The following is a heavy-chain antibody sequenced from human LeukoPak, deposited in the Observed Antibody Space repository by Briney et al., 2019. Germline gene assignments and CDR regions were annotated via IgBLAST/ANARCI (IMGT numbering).Heavy chain of an antibody. J-gene: IGHJ3*02. CDR1: GGSISSGGYY. D-gene: IGHD3-22*01. CDR3: ARDMGRRRYYDSSGYWAFDI. V-gene: IGHV4-31*03. Sequence: TLSLTCTVSGGSISSGGYYWSWIRQHPGKGLEWIGYIYYSGSTYYNPSLKSRVTISVDTSKNQFSLKLSSVTAADTAVYYCARDMGRRRYYDSSGYWAFDIWGQGTMVTVSS. CDR2: IYYSGST.